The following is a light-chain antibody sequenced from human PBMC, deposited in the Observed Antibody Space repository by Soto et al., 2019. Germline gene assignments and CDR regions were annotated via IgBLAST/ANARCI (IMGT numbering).Light chain of an antibody. CDR3: QQYGSTSWT. J-gene: IGKJ1*01. Sequence: EIVLTQSPGTLSLSPGEGATLSCRASQSVSSSYLAWYQQKPGQAPRLLIYGVSSGATGIPDRFSGSGSGTDFTLTISRLEPEDFAVYYCQQYGSTSWTFGQGTKVEIK. CDR2: GVS. CDR1: QSVSSSY. V-gene: IGKV3-20*01.